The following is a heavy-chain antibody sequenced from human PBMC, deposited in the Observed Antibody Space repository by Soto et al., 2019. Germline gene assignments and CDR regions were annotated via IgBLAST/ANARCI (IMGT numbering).Heavy chain of an antibody. Sequence: RGALRVSCASSVFTFSIYDMDWVRQATGKGLDSVSAIGTAGDTYYPGSVKGRFTISRENAKNSLYLQMNSLRAGDTAVYYCARESPRYRSGWYPRLNYYGMDVWGQGTTVTVSS. CDR3: ARESPRYRSGWYPRLNYYGMDV. CDR1: VFTFSIYD. J-gene: IGHJ6*01. CDR2: IGTAGDT. V-gene: IGHV3-13*01. D-gene: IGHD6-19*01.